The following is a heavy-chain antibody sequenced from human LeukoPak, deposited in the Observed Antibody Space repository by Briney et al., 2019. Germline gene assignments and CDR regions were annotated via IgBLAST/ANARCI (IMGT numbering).Heavy chain of an antibody. D-gene: IGHD3-16*01. V-gene: IGHV1-69*02. J-gene: IGHJ4*02. CDR1: GGTFSSYT. Sequence: PVKVSCKASGGTFSSYTISWVRQAPGQGLEWMGRIIPILGIANYAQKFQGRVTITADKPTSTAYMELSSLRSEDTAVYYCARGQIMITSGGVAPLYYFDYWGQGTLVSVSS. CDR2: IIPILGIA. CDR3: ARGQIMITSGGVAPLYYFDY.